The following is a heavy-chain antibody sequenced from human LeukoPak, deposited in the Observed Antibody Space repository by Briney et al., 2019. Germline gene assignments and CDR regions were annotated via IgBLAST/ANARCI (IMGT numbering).Heavy chain of an antibody. CDR3: TAGVATVTFDY. J-gene: IGHJ4*02. D-gene: IGHD5-12*01. V-gene: IGHV3-49*04. CDR1: GFTFGDYA. CDR2: IRSKAYGGTT. Sequence: GGSLRLSCTASGFTFGDYAMSWVRQAPGKGLEWVGFIRSKAYGGTTEYAASVKGRFTISRDDSKSIAYLQMNSLKTEDTAVYYCTAGVATVTFDYWGQGTLATVSS.